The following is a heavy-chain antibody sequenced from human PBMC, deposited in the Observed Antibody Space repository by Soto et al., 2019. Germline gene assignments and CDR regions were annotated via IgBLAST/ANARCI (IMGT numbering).Heavy chain of an antibody. J-gene: IGHJ4*02. CDR2: ISSNSNYK. Sequence: VGSLRLSCAASGFTFSDYYMSWIRQAPGKGLEWISYISSNSNYKNHADSVRGRFTISRDNAKNSLYLQMNSLRAEDTAVYYCARAKGYYHTSASDSWGQGTLVTVSS. D-gene: IGHD3-22*01. V-gene: IGHV3-11*06. CDR3: ARAKGYYHTSASDS. CDR1: GFTFSDYY.